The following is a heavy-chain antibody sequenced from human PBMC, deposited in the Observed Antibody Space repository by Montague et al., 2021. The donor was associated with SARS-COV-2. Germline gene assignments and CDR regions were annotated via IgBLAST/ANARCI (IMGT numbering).Heavy chain of an antibody. J-gene: IGHJ4*02. CDR2: INHSGST. V-gene: IGHV4-34*01. CDR3: ARGSSCVTIFGVVITDPRFDY. Sequence: SETLSLTCAVYGGSFSGYYWSWIRQPPGKGLEWIGEINHSGSTNYNPSLKSRVTISVDTSKNQFSLKLSSVTAADTAVYYCARGSSCVTIFGVVITDPRFDYWGQGTLVTVSS. CDR1: GGSFSGYY. D-gene: IGHD3-3*01.